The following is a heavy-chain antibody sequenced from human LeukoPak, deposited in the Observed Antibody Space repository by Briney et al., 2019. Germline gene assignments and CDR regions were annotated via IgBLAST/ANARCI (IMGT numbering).Heavy chain of an antibody. CDR1: GGSISSGSYS. CDR3: ARGGGEEFGEYDVFDY. Sequence: SQTLSLTCAVSGGSISSGSYSWSWIRQPPGKDLEWIGYIYHSGRTYYNPSLKSRVTLSIDRSKNQFSLRRCSGTAGDTALYYPARGGGEEFGEYDVFDYWGQGTLVTVSS. CDR2: IYHSGRT. D-gene: IGHD3-10*01. V-gene: IGHV4-30-2*01. J-gene: IGHJ4*02.